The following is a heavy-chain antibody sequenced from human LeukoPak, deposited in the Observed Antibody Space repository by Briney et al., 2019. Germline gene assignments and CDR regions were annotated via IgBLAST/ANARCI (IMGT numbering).Heavy chain of an antibody. D-gene: IGHD2-2*01. J-gene: IGHJ4*02. V-gene: IGHV5-51*01. CDR2: IYLGDSDT. Sequence: GESLKTSCKGPGYSFTGYWIGWVRQMPGKGLDWMGIIYLGDSDTRYSPSFQGQVTISAEKSISTAYLQWSSLQASDTAMYYCARLLGGGPAATPFDCWGQGTLVTVSS. CDR3: ARLLGGGPAATPFDC. CDR1: GYSFTGYW.